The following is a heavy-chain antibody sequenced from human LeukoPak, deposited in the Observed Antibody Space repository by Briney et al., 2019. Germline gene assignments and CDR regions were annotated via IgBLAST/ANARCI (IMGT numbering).Heavy chain of an antibody. J-gene: IGHJ4*02. CDR3: ARGSIAVAGTFDY. D-gene: IGHD6-19*01. CDR1: GFTVSSNY. CDR2: IGTAGDT. V-gene: IGHV3-13*01. Sequence: GGSLRLSCAASGFTVSSNYMSWVRQAPGKGLEWVSVIGTAGDTYYPGSVKGRFTISRENAKNSLYLQMNSLRAGDTAVYYCARGSIAVAGTFDYWGQGTLVTVSS.